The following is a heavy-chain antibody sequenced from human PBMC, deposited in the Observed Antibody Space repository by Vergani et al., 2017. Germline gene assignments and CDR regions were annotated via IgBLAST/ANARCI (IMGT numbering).Heavy chain of an antibody. V-gene: IGHV3-23*03. D-gene: IGHD6-6*01. CDR2: IYSGGST. CDR1: GFIFSTYA. Sequence: EVQLLESGGDLVQPGGSLRLSCTASGFIFSTYAMSWVRQAPGKGLEWVSVIYSGGSTYYADSGKGRFTISKDNSKNTLYLQMNSLRAEDTAVYYCARSLGSLVQLLYSYYMDVWSKGCTVTVSS. CDR3: ARSLGSLVQLLYSYYMDV. J-gene: IGHJ6*03.